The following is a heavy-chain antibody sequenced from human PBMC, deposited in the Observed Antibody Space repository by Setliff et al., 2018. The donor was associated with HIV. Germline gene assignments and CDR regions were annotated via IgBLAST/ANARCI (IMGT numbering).Heavy chain of an antibody. Sequence: GGSLRLSCTASGFTFGDYAMNWFRQAPGKGLEWVGFIRTNSYGGTTEYAASVKGRFTISRDDSKSIVYVQMNSLKTEDTAVYFCTGYYDSRGYYYGVDYLGQGPLVTVSS. CDR1: GFTFGDYA. D-gene: IGHD3-22*01. CDR3: TGYYDSRGYYYGVDY. V-gene: IGHV3-49*03. CDR2: IRTNSYGGTT. J-gene: IGHJ4*02.